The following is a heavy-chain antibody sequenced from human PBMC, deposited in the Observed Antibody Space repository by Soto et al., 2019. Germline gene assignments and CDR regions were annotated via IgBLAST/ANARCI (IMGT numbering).Heavy chain of an antibody. CDR1: GGSISSGGYS. CDR2: IYHSGST. J-gene: IGHJ3*02. CDR3: ARARMVYDSSGYYHNDAFDI. Sequence: SETLSLTCAVSGGSISSGGYSWSWIRQPPGEGLEWIGYIYHSGSTYYNPSLKSRVTISVDRSKNQFSLKLSSVTAADTAVYYCARARMVYDSSGYYHNDAFDIWGQGTMVPVSS. V-gene: IGHV4-30-2*01. D-gene: IGHD3-22*01.